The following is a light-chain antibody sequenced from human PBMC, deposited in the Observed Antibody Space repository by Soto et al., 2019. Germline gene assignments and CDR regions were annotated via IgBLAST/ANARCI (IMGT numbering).Light chain of an antibody. J-gene: IGLJ3*02. CDR2: EVN. CDR1: SSDIGAYNY. Sequence: QSALTQPASVSGSPGQSITISCTGSSSDIGAYNYVSWYQQHPGKAPKVLIYEVNNRPSGLSNRFSGSKSGNTASLTISGLQAEDAADYYCMSYRKNNTWVFGGGTKLTVL. V-gene: IGLV2-14*01. CDR3: MSYRKNNTWV.